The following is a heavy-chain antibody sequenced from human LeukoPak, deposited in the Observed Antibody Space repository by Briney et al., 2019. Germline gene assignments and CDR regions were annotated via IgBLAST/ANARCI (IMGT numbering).Heavy chain of an antibody. V-gene: IGHV1-69*13. J-gene: IGHJ4*02. D-gene: IGHD3-22*01. CDR2: IIPIFGTA. Sequence: ASVKVSCKASGGTFSSYAISWVRQAPGQGLEWMGGIIPIFGTANYAQKFQGRDTITADESTGTAYMELSSLRSEDTAVYYCASSQGSTENTYYYDSSGYYVLWGQGTLVTVSS. CDR3: ASSQGSTENTYYYDSSGYYVL. CDR1: GGTFSSYA.